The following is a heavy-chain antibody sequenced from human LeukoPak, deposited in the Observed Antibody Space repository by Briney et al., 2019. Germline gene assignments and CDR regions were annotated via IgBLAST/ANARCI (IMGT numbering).Heavy chain of an antibody. Sequence: GGSLRLSCAASGFTFSSYSMNWVRQAPGKGLEWVSYISSSSSTIYYADSVKGRFTIPRDNAKNSLYLQMNSLRAEDTAVYYCARDSGIAVAGGYPWGQGTLVTVSS. J-gene: IGHJ5*02. CDR3: ARDSGIAVAGGYP. CDR1: GFTFSSYS. D-gene: IGHD6-19*01. CDR2: ISSSSSTI. V-gene: IGHV3-48*01.